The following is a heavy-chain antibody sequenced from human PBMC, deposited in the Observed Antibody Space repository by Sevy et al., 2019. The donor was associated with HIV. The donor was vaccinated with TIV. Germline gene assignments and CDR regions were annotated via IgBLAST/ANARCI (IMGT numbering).Heavy chain of an antibody. CDR2: IQYDGRNT. CDR3: ARKMELLVPDY. Sequence: GGSLRLSCTTSGFTFSYSGMHWVRQAPGKGLEWVTFIQYDGRNTHYADSVKGRFTISRDNAKNSLYLQMNSLRAEDTAVYYCARKMELLVPDYWGQGTLVTVSS. J-gene: IGHJ4*02. V-gene: IGHV3-30*02. D-gene: IGHD2-21*02. CDR1: GFTFSYSG.